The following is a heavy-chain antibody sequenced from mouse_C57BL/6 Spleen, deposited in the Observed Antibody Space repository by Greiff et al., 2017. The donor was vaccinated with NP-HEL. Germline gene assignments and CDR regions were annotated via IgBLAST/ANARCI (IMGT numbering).Heavy chain of an antibody. J-gene: IGHJ4*01. V-gene: IGHV5-17*01. D-gene: IGHD1-1*01. CDR2: ISSGSSTI. CDR1: GFTFSDYG. Sequence: EVMLVESGGGLVKPGGSLKLSCAASGFTFSDYGMHWVRQAPEKGLEWVAYISSGSSTIYYADTVKGRFTISRDTAKNTLFLQMTSLRSEDTAMYYCARRENLYGSSPLDYWGQGTSVTVSS. CDR3: ARRENLYGSSPLDY.